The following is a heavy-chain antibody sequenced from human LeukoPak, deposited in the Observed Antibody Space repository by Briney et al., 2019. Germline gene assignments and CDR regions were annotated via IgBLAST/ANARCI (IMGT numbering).Heavy chain of an antibody. Sequence: GGSLRLSCAASGFTFSTYGMHWVRQAPGKGLEWVAVIWYGGSNTYYADSVKGRFTISRDNSKNTLYLQMNSLRAEDTAVYYCAKSPGTLAVYYFDYWGQGTLVTVSS. J-gene: IGHJ4*02. V-gene: IGHV3-33*06. D-gene: IGHD3-10*01. CDR3: AKSPGTLAVYYFDY. CDR2: IWYGGSNT. CDR1: GFTFSTYG.